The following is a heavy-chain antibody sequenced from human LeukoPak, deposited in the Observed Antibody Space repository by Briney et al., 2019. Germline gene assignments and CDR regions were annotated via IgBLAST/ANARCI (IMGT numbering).Heavy chain of an antibody. V-gene: IGHV1-2*02. J-gene: IGHJ3*02. CDR2: INPYSGLT. CDR1: GYTFIGNY. Sequence: ASVKVSCKASGYTFIGNYIHWVRQAPGQGLEWMGWINPYSGLTNSAQKFQGRVTMTRDTSIHTVYLELRRLSSDDAAVYFCARALRLANDALDIWGQGTMVTVSS. CDR3: ARALRLANDALDI.